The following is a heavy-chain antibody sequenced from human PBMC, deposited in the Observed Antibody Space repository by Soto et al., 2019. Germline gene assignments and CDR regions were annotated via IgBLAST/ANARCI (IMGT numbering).Heavy chain of an antibody. J-gene: IGHJ6*02. Sequence: GGSLRLSCAASGSTFSSYAMSWVRQAPGKGLEWVSGISGSGSNTYYADSVKGRFTISRDNSKNTLYLQMNSLRVEDTAVYYCARVLYDFWSGYSAYYYYGMDVWGQGTTVTVSS. CDR3: ARVLYDFWSGYSAYYYYGMDV. CDR1: GSTFSSYA. D-gene: IGHD3-3*01. CDR2: ISGSGSNT. V-gene: IGHV3-23*01.